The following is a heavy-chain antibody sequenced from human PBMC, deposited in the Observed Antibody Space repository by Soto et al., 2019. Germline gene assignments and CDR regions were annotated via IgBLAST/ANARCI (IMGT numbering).Heavy chain of an antibody. V-gene: IGHV3-30*03. Sequence: QVQLVESGGGVVQPGRSLRLSCVASGFTFSNNGIHWVRQAPGKGLEWVAVISSDGSKKYYADSVKGRFTISRDNSKNTLYLQMNNLRAEDTAVYYCAMDLYGGSSRFDYWGQGTLVTVSS. CDR2: ISSDGSKK. CDR3: AMDLYGGSSRFDY. CDR1: GFTFSNNG. J-gene: IGHJ4*02. D-gene: IGHD2-15*01.